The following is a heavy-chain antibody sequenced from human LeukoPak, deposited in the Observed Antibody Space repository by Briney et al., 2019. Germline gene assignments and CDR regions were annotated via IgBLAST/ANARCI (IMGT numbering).Heavy chain of an antibody. D-gene: IGHD5-12*01. CDR3: ARDVSGCDDAGGEGFDI. J-gene: IGHJ3*02. Sequence: SETLSLTCTVSGGSISSYYWSWIRQPPGKGLEWIGYIYYSGSTSYNPSLKSRVTISVDTSNNQFSLKLSSVTSADTAVYYCARDVSGCDDAGGEGFDIWGQGTMVTVSS. CDR1: GGSISSYY. CDR2: IYYSGST. V-gene: IGHV4-59*01.